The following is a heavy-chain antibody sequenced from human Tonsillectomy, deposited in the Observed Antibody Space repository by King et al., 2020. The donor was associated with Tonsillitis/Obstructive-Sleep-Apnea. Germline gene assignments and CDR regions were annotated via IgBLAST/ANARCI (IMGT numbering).Heavy chain of an antibody. CDR2: IYTSGST. CDR1: GASIINYY. D-gene: IGHD3-16*01. CDR3: ARDDGGTYAHVMDV. J-gene: IGHJ6*02. V-gene: IGHV4-4*07. Sequence: QLQESGPGLVKPSETLSLTCTVSGASIINYYWSWIRPPAGKGLEWIGRIYTSGSTKYNPSLKSRVTMSIDTSKNQFSLRLNTVTAADTAVYFCARDDGGTYAHVMDVGGRGTTVIVSS.